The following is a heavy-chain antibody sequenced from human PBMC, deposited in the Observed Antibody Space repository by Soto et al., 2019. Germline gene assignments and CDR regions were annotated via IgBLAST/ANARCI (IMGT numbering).Heavy chain of an antibody. V-gene: IGHV4-4*02. Sequence: SETLSLTCAVSGGSISSSNWWSWVRQPPGKGLEWIGEIYHSGSTNYNPSLKSRVTISVDKSKNQFSLKLSSVTAADTAVYYCARDGRWLQSPFYYWGQGTLVTVSS. J-gene: IGHJ4*02. CDR3: ARDGRWLQSPFYY. CDR2: IYHSGST. CDR1: GGSISSSNW. D-gene: IGHD5-12*01.